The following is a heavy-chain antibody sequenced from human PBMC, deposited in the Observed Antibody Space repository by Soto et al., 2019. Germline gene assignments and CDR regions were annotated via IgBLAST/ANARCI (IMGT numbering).Heavy chain of an antibody. J-gene: IGHJ6*02. V-gene: IGHV6-1*01. D-gene: IGHD6-6*01. CDR1: GDSVSSDTAA. Sequence: SQTLSLTCAISGDSVSSDTAAWNWIRQSPSRGLEWLGRTYYRSQWYNDYTLSVKSRITITPDASKNQFSPQLNSVTPDDTAVYYCAKEFSSSASDDYYYYGMDVWGQGTTVTVYS. CDR2: TYYRSQWYN. CDR3: AKEFSSSASDDYYYYGMDV.